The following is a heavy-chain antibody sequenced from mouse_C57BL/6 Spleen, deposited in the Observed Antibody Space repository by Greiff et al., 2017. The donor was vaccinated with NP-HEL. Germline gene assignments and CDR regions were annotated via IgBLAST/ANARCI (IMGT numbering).Heavy chain of an antibody. CDR2: ISPGDEAN. D-gene: IGHD1-1*01. CDR3: ARHYGSSYGYVDV. Sequence: QVQLQQSGPELVKPGDSVTISCKASGYAFSSSWMNWVKQRPGTGLEWIGRISPGDEANNYNGKFKGKATLTAINSASTAYLQLSSLTSEDSAFYVCARHYGSSYGYVDVWGTGTTVTVSS. J-gene: IGHJ1*03. CDR1: GYAFSSSW. V-gene: IGHV1-82*01.